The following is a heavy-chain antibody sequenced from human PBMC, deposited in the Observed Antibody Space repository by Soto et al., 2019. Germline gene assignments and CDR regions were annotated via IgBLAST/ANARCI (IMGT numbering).Heavy chain of an antibody. J-gene: IGHJ4*02. V-gene: IGHV3-23*01. CDR3: AKGSGYYDTNLDY. CDR2: ISGSGGLT. CDR1: GFTFSIYA. D-gene: IGHD3-22*01. Sequence: PGGSLRLSCAASGFTFSIYAMSWVHQAPGKGLEWVSTISGSGGLTYYADSVKGRFTTSRDNSKNTLYLQMNSLRADDTAVYYCAKGSGYYDTNLDYWAQGTLVTVSS.